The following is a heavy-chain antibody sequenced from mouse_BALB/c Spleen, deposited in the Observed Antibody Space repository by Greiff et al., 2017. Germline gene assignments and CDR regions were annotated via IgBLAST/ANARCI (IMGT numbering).Heavy chain of an antibody. Sequence: VHVKQSGTVLARPGASVKMSCKASGYSFTSYWMHWVKQRPGQGLEWIGAIYPGNSDTSYNQKFKGKAKLTAVTSASTAYMELSSLTNEDSAVYYCTRGRKNLSVTGARYFDVWGAGTTVTVSS. D-gene: IGHD2-13*01. CDR2: IYPGNSDT. V-gene: IGHV1-5*01. CDR1: GYSFTSYW. CDR3: TRGRKNLSVTGARYFDV. J-gene: IGHJ1*01.